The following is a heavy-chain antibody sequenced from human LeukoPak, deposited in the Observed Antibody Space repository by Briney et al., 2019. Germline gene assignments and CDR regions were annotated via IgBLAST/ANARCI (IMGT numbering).Heavy chain of an antibody. CDR2: IKQDGSEK. J-gene: IGHJ4*02. V-gene: IGHV3-7*03. Sequence: HPGGSLRLSCAASEFTFSSYWMSWVRQAPGKGLEWVANIKQDGSEKYYVDSVKGRFTISRDNAKNSLYLQMNSLRAEDTAVYYCARSIVGAPFDYWGQGTLVTVSS. CDR1: EFTFSSYW. CDR3: ARSIVGAPFDY. D-gene: IGHD1-26*01.